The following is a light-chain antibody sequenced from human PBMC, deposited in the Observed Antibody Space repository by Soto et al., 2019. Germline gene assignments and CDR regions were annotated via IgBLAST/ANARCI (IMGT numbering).Light chain of an antibody. CDR2: GDN. CDR3: QSYDISLHNYV. CDR1: TSNIGAPYD. Sequence: LTQPPSVSGAPGQRVSISCTGSTSNIGAPYDVHWYQHLPGTAPKLLIYGDNNRPSGVPDRFSGSKSGTSASLAITRLQAEDEADYYCQSYDISLHNYVFGTGTKVTVL. V-gene: IGLV1-40*01. J-gene: IGLJ1*01.